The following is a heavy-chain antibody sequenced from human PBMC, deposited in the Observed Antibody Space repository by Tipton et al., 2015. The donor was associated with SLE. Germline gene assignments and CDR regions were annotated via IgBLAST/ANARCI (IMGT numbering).Heavy chain of an antibody. Sequence: TLSLTCTVSGGSISSGIQFWGWIRQPPGKGLEWLGSIHDSGRTNYNPSLKSRVTISVDTSKNQFSLKLSSVTAADTAVYYCARDEYRYDATGYHLLGHFDFWGQGTLVTVSS. J-gene: IGHJ4*02. CDR3: ARDEYRYDATGYHLLGHFDF. CDR1: GGSISSGIQF. V-gene: IGHV4-39*07. CDR2: IHDSGRT. D-gene: IGHD3-22*01.